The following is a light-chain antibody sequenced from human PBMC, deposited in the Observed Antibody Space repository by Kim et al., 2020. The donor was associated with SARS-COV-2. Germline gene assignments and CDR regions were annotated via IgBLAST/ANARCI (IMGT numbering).Light chain of an antibody. Sequence: SSALTQAPAVSVALGQTVRITCQGDSLRSYYASWYQQKPGQAPVLVIYGKSSRPSGIPDRFSGFTSGNTASLTITGAQAEDEADYYCNCRDSSGNSWVFGGGTQLTVL. CDR1: SLRSYY. CDR2: GKS. J-gene: IGLJ3*02. V-gene: IGLV3-19*01. CDR3: NCRDSSGNSWV.